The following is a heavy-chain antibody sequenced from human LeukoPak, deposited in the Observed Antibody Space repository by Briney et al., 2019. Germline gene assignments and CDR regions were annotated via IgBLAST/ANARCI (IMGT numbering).Heavy chain of an antibody. D-gene: IGHD3-22*01. CDR2: ISGSSTRT. CDR3: VKAASDDSSGYTDY. V-gene: IGHV3-23*01. Sequence: GGSLRLSCADSGFTFSSYAMSWVRQAPGKGLEWVSSISGSSTRTYYADFVKGRFTVSRDNPKNTLYLQMNSLRAEDTAVYYCVKAASDDSSGYTDYWGQGTLVTVSS. J-gene: IGHJ4*02. CDR1: GFTFSSYA.